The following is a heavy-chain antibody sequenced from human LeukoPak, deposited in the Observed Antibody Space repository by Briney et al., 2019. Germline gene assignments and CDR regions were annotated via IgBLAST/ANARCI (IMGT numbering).Heavy chain of an antibody. CDR2: ISYDGSNK. J-gene: IGHJ2*01. Sequence: GGSLRLSCAASGFTFSSYGMHWVRQAPGKGLEWVAVISYDGSNKYYADSVKGRFTISRDNSKNTLYLQMNSLRAEDTAVYYCAKDRTGEGYWYFDLWGRGTLVTVSS. D-gene: IGHD7-27*01. CDR1: GFTFSSYG. CDR3: AKDRTGEGYWYFDL. V-gene: IGHV3-30*12.